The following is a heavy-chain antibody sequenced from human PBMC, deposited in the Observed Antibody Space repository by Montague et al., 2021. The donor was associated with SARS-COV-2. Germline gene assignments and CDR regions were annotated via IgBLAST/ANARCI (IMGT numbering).Heavy chain of an antibody. CDR3: ARARQYVVVPALGIGAYYYYYYMDV. J-gene: IGHJ6*03. D-gene: IGHD2-2*01. V-gene: IGHV4-34*01. CDR2: INHSGST. Sequence: SETLSLTCAVYGGSFSGYYWSWIRQPPGKGLEWIGEINHSGSTNYNPSLKSRVTISVDTSKNQFSLKLSSVTAADTAVYYCARARQYVVVPALGIGAYYYYYYMDVWGKGTTVTVSS. CDR1: GGSFSGYY.